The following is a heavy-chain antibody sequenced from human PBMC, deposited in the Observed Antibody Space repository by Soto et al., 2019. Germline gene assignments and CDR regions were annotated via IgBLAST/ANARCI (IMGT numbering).Heavy chain of an antibody. V-gene: IGHV4-30-4*01. J-gene: IGHJ6*02. D-gene: IGHD3-16*01. Sequence: SETLSLTCTVSSGSIWSGGYDWNWIRQPPGKGLEWIGNIYYSGNTDCNPSLKSRVTISVDTSKNQFSLNLSSVTAADSAVYYCAGQPTAGSFYDLGSYYYYYGMDVWGQGTTVTVSS. CDR3: AGQPTAGSFYDLGSYYYYYGMDV. CDR1: SGSIWSGGYD. CDR2: IYYSGNT.